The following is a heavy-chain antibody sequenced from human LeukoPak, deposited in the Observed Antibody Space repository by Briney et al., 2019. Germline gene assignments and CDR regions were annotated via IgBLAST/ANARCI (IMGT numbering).Heavy chain of an antibody. Sequence: PSETLSLTCAVYGGSFSGYYWSWIRQPAGKGLEWIGRIYTSGSTNYNPSLKSRVTMSVDTSKNQFSLKLSSVTAADTAVYYCAIQYYYDSSGYFAFDIWGQGTMVTVSS. CDR2: IYTSGST. J-gene: IGHJ3*02. CDR1: GGSFSGYY. V-gene: IGHV4-59*10. CDR3: AIQYYYDSSGYFAFDI. D-gene: IGHD3-22*01.